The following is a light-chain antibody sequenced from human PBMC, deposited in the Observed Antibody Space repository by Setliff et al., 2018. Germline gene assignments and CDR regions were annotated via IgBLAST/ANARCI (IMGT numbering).Light chain of an antibody. V-gene: IGLV2-14*01. CDR2: DVS. Sequence: ALAQPASVSGSPGQSTTISCTGTSSDVGGYNYVSWYQQHPGKAPKLMIYDVSKRPSGVSNRFSGSKSGNTASLTISGLQAEDEADYYCSSYTSSSTYVFGTGTKVTVL. J-gene: IGLJ1*01. CDR3: SSYTSSSTYV. CDR1: SSDVGGYNY.